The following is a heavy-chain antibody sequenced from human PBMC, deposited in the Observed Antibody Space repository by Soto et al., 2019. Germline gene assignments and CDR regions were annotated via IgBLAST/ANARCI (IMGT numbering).Heavy chain of an antibody. CDR3: AIARIDSSGYYSPPNFDH. D-gene: IGHD3-22*01. J-gene: IGHJ4*02. CDR2: IIPIFGKT. V-gene: IGHV1-69*06. Sequence: SVKVSCKASGGTFSSHAISWVRQAPGQGLEWMGGIIPIFGKTNYAQKFQGRVTNTADKSTSTAHMELSSLRSEDTAVYYCAIARIDSSGYYSPPNFDHWGQGSLVTVSS. CDR1: GGTFSSHA.